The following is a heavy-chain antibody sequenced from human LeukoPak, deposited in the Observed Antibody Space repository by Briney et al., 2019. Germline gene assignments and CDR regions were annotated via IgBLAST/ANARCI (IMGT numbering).Heavy chain of an antibody. CDR3: AKGGWNHPFDY. CDR1: GFTFSSSA. V-gene: IGHV3-23*01. D-gene: IGHD1-14*01. J-gene: IGHJ4*02. CDR2: ISGSGGST. Sequence: PGGSLRLSCAASGFTFSSSAMSWVRQVPGKGLEWVSGISGSGGSTYYADSVKGRFTISRDNSKNTLYLQMNSLRAEDTAVYYCAKGGWNHPFDYWGQGTLVTVSS.